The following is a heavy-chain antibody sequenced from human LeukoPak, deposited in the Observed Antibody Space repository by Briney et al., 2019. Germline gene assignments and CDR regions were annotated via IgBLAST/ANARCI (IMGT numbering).Heavy chain of an antibody. CDR2: IPRNGGST. J-gene: IGHJ4*02. CDR3: AKGDYYGSGSPDY. CDR1: GFTFSSYA. Sequence: GGSLRLSCAASGFTFSSYAMSWVRQAPGKGLEWVSSIPRNGGSTYYADSVKGRFTISRDNSKNTLYVQMNSLRVDDTAVYYCAKGDYYGSGSPDYWGQGTLVTVSS. D-gene: IGHD3-10*01. V-gene: IGHV3-23*01.